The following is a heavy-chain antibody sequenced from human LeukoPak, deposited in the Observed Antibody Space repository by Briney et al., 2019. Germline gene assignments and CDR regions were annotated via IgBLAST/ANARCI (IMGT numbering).Heavy chain of an antibody. CDR1: VGSISSYY. D-gene: IGHD2-2*01. CDR3: ARARGYCSSTSCSWDLDY. Sequence: SETLSLTSTVSVGSISSYYWSWIRQPAGKGLEWIGRIYTSGSTNYNPSLNSRVTMSVDTSKNQFSLKLSSVTAADTAVYYCARARGYCSSTSCSWDLDYWGQGTLVTVSS. J-gene: IGHJ4*02. CDR2: IYTSGST. V-gene: IGHV4-4*07.